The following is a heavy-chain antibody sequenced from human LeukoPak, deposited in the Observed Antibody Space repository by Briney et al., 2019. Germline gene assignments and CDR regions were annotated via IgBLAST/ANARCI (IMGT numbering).Heavy chain of an antibody. Sequence: PGGSLRLSCAGSGFTFRNYAMHWVRQAPGKGLEWVAVDGSNNKYYADSVKGRFIISRDNSKNTLYIQMNSLRAEDTAVYYCAKHYYDSSGYEAPDAFDIWGQGTMVTVSS. D-gene: IGHD3-22*01. CDR1: GFTFRNYA. CDR2: DGSNNK. J-gene: IGHJ3*02. V-gene: IGHV3-30*18. CDR3: AKHYYDSSGYEAPDAFDI.